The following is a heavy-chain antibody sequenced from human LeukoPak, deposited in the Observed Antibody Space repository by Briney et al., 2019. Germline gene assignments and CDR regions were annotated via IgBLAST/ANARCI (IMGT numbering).Heavy chain of an antibody. Sequence: SETLSLTCTVSGGSISSSSYYWGWIRQPPGKGLEWIGSIYYSGSTYYNPSLKSRVTISVDTSKYQFSLKLSSVTAADTAVYYCAREYGDYVSAWFDPWGQGTLVTVSS. J-gene: IGHJ5*02. CDR2: IYYSGST. CDR3: AREYGDYVSAWFDP. D-gene: IGHD4-17*01. V-gene: IGHV4-39*07. CDR1: GGSISSSSYY.